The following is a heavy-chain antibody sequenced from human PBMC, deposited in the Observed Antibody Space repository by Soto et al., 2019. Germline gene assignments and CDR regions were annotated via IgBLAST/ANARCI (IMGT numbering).Heavy chain of an antibody. J-gene: IGHJ4*02. V-gene: IGHV1-69*01. CDR3: ARDGTLYDSSGYYYLY. CDR2: IIPMFGTV. D-gene: IGHD3-22*01. Sequence: QVQLVQSGAEVKKPGSSVKVSCKASGGTFSRYAINWVRQAPGQGLEWMGGIIPMFGTVNYAQKFQGRVTITADESTNTGYMELRSLISEDTAVYYCARDGTLYDSSGYYYLYWGQGTLVTVSS. CDR1: GGTFSRYA.